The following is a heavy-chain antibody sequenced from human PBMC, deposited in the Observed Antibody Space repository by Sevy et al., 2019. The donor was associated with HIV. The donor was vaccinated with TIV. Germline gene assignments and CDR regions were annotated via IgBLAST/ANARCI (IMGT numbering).Heavy chain of an antibody. J-gene: IGHJ4*02. CDR3: ARITGWRFDY. D-gene: IGHD6-19*01. Sequence: GGSLRLSCIGSGFSFSYYGIHWVRQSPGKGLDWVALISHDGINEYYADSVKGRFTISRDNAKNSLYLQMNSLRAEDTAVYYCARITGWRFDYWGQGTLVTVSS. V-gene: IGHV3-30*03. CDR2: ISHDGINE. CDR1: GFSFSYYG.